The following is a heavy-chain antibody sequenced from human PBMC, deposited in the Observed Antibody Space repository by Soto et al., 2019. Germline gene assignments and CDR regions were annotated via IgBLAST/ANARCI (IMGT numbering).Heavy chain of an antibody. CDR3: ARADYYGTSFDY. D-gene: IGHD3-10*01. J-gene: IGHJ4*02. Sequence: TLSLTCTVSGGSISSGGYYWSWIRQHPGKGLEWIGYIYYSGSTYYNPSLKSRVTISVDTSKNQFSLKLSSVTAADTAVYYCARADYYGTSFDYWGQGTLVTVSS. CDR2: IYYSGST. CDR1: GGSISSGGYY. V-gene: IGHV4-31*03.